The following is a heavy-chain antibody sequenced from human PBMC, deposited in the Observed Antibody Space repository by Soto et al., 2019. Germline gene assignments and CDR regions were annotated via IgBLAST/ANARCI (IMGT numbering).Heavy chain of an antibody. CDR1: GYTFTSYY. J-gene: IGHJ4*02. Sequence: QVQLVQSGAEVKKPGASVKVSCKASGYTFTSYYMHWVRQAPGQGLEWMGIINPSGGSTTYAQKFPGRVTMTRDTSTSTVYVELRSLRSEDTAVYYCARVGGYSYGGVDYWGQGTLVTVSS. CDR3: ARVGGYSYGGVDY. D-gene: IGHD5-18*01. CDR2: INPSGGST. V-gene: IGHV1-46*01.